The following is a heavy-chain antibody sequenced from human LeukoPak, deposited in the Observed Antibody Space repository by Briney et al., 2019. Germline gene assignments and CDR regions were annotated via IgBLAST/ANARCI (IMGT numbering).Heavy chain of an antibody. CDR3: ASQGSRWLAPFDY. CDR1: GGSFSGYY. J-gene: IGHJ4*02. Sequence: SETLSLTCAVYGGSFSGYYWSWIRQPPGKGLEWIGEINHSGSTNYNPSLKRRVTISVDTSKNQFSLKLSSVTAADTAVYYCASQGSRWLAPFDYWGQGTLVTVSS. V-gene: IGHV4-34*01. CDR2: INHSGST. D-gene: IGHD6-19*01.